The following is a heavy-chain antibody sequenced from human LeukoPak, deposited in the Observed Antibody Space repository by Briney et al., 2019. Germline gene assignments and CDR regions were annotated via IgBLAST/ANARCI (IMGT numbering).Heavy chain of an antibody. Sequence: GGSLRLACAASGFTFSSYWMHWVRQAPGKGLVWVSRINSDGSSTSYADSGKGRFSIARDNAKNTLYLQMNSLRADDTAVYYCARRMSSSCPQFDYWGQGTLVTVSS. CDR2: INSDGSST. D-gene: IGHD6-13*01. CDR1: GFTFSSYW. V-gene: IGHV3-74*01. CDR3: ARRMSSSCPQFDY. J-gene: IGHJ4*02.